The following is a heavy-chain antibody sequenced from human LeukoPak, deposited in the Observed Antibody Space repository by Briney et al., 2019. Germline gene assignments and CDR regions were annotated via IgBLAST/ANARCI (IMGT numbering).Heavy chain of an antibody. D-gene: IGHD6-6*01. CDR2: IYYGGST. CDR3: ARIEYSSSGSFDY. Sequence: SETLSLTCTVSGGSISSYYWSWIRQPPGKGLEWIGYIYYGGSTNYNPSLKSRVTISVDTSKNQFSLKLSSVTAADTAVYYCARIEYSSSGSFDYWGQGPLVTVSS. V-gene: IGHV4-59*01. J-gene: IGHJ4*02. CDR1: GGSISSYY.